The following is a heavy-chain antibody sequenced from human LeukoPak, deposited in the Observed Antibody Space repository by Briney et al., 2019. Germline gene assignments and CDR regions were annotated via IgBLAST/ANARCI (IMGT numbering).Heavy chain of an antibody. V-gene: IGHV1-69*04. CDR3: ARDSKSKELRYFDWYTYYYGMDV. CDR2: IIPILGIA. Sequence: GASVKVSCKASGGTFSSYAISWVRQAPGQGLEWMGRIIPILGIANYAQKFQGRVTITADKSTSTAYMELSSLRSEDTAVYYCARDSKSKELRYFDWYTYYYGMDVWGQGTTVTVSS. CDR1: GGTFSSYA. J-gene: IGHJ6*02. D-gene: IGHD3-9*01.